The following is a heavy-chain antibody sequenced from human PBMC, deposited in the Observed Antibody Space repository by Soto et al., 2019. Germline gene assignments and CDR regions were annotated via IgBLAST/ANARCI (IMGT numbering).Heavy chain of an antibody. CDR2: IKPDGSEK. Sequence: GGSLRLSCAVSGFTFSTHWMTWVRQAPGKGLEWVANIKPDGSEKYYGDSVKGRFSISRDNSENSLYLQMNSLGVDDTAVYYCARGDGSGCPAFWGQGTLVTVSS. J-gene: IGHJ4*02. CDR3: ARGDGSGCPAF. V-gene: IGHV3-7*03. CDR1: GFTFSTHW. D-gene: IGHD3-22*01.